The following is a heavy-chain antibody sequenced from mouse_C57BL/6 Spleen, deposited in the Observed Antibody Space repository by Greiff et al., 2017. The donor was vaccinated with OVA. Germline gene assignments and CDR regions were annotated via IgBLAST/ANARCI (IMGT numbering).Heavy chain of an antibody. CDR1: GFTFSDYG. CDR3: AKCDYYGSSQDYAMDY. D-gene: IGHD1-1*01. V-gene: IGHV5-17*01. CDR2: ISSGSSTI. J-gene: IGHJ4*01. Sequence: EVQRVESGGGLVKPGGSLKLSCAASGFTFSDYGMHWVRQAPEKGLEWVAYISSGSSTIYYADTVKGRFTISRDNTKNTLFLQMTSLRSEDTAMYYCAKCDYYGSSQDYAMDYWGQGTSVTVSS.